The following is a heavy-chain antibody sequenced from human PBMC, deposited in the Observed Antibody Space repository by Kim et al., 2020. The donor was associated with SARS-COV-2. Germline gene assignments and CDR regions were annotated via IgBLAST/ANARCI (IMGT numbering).Heavy chain of an antibody. D-gene: IGHD6-6*01. CDR1: GFTFNNFA. J-gene: IGHJ4*02. V-gene: IGHV3-23*01. CDR2: ISGSGDRI. Sequence: GGSLRLSCEASGFTFNNFAMNWVRQAPGMGLEWVSTISGSGDRIFYADSVKGRFTISRDNSKNKLFLQMSSLRVEDTSIYYCARGRSTIAPLLAYWGQGTLVTVSS. CDR3: ARGRSTIAPLLAY.